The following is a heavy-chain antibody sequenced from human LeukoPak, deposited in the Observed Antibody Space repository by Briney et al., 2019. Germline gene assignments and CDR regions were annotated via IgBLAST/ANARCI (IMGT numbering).Heavy chain of an antibody. CDR1: RFTFSSYG. Sequence: PGGSLRLSCAASRFTFSSYGMHWVRQAPGKGLVWVSRINSDGSRTSDADSVKGRFTISRDNAKNTLFLQMNSLRAEDTAVYYCARDPDGNSLLDYWGQGTLVTVSS. CDR3: ARDPDGNSLLDY. D-gene: IGHD5-24*01. J-gene: IGHJ4*02. V-gene: IGHV3-74*01. CDR2: INSDGSRT.